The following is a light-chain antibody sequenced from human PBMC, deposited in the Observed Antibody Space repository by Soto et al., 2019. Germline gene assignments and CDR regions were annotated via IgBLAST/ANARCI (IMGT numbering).Light chain of an antibody. CDR3: QQYGGSPFT. CDR2: GTS. Sequence: EIVLTQSPGTLSLSPGERATLSCRASQSVTSNYLAWYPQKPGQAPRLLIYGTSSRATGIPDRFSGSVSGTDFTLTISGLEPEDFAVYYCQQYGGSPFTFGGGTKVEIK. CDR1: QSVTSNY. V-gene: IGKV3-20*01. J-gene: IGKJ4*01.